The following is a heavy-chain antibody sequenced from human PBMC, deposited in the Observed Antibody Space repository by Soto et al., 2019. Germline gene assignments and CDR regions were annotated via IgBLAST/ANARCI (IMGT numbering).Heavy chain of an antibody. V-gene: IGHV4-34*01. D-gene: IGHD3-10*01. CDR1: GGSFSGYH. Sequence: PSETLSLTCAVYGGSFSGYHLSRIRQPPGKGLEWIGGINHSGSTNYNPSLKSRVTISVDTSKNQFSLKLGSVTAAGAAVYCRATCRSIVRGVIAFLFRYCGQRTLFTVPS. J-gene: IGHJ4*02. CDR2: INHSGST. CDR3: ATCRSIVRGVIAFLFRY.